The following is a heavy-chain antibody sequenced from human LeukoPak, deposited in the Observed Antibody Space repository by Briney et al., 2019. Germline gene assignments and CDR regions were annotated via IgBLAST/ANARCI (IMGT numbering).Heavy chain of an antibody. CDR3: AKVPLITMIDPFYFDY. V-gene: IGHV3-23*01. CDR2: ISGSGDST. J-gene: IGHJ4*02. D-gene: IGHD3-22*01. Sequence: GGSLRPSCAASGFTFSSYTMSWVRQAPGKGLEWVSAISGSGDSTYYADSVKGRFTISRDNSKNTLYLQMNSLRAEDTAVYYCAKVPLITMIDPFYFDYWGQGNLGTGSS. CDR1: GFTFSSYT.